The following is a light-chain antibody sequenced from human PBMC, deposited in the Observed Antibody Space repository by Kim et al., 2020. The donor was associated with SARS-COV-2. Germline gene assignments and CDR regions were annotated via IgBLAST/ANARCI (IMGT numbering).Light chain of an antibody. V-gene: IGLV1-47*01. CDR1: SSNIGSNY. J-gene: IGLJ2*01. Sequence: GQRVTISCSGSSSNIGSNYVSWYQQLPGTAPKPLIYRNNQRPSGVPDRFSGSKSGTSASLAISGLRSEDEADYYCAAWDDSLSGVVFGGGTQLTVL. CDR2: RNN. CDR3: AAWDDSLSGVV.